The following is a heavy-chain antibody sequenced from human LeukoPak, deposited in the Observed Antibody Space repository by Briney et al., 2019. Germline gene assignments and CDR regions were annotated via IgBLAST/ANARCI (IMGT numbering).Heavy chain of an antibody. CDR2: INLNSGGT. Sequence: ASVKVPCKASGYTFTGYYMQWVCQAPGQGLEWMGRINLNSGGTNYAHRFQGRVTMTRDTSTSTPSIEMSRLRYDDTAVYYCARCNIRCGGDCDAFDIWGQGTMVTVSS. CDR1: GYTFTGYY. J-gene: IGHJ3*02. CDR3: ARCNIRCGGDCDAFDI. V-gene: IGHV1-2*06. D-gene: IGHD2-21*02.